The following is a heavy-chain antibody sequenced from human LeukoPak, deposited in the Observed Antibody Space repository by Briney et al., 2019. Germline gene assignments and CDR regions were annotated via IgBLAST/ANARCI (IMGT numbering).Heavy chain of an antibody. CDR1: GGSISSYC. Sequence: SETLSLTCTVSGGSISSYCWSWIRQPPGKGLEWIGYIYYSGSTNYNPSLKSRVTISVDTSKNQFSLKLSSVTAADTAVYYCASGREWELPEPLPYYYYGMDVWDQGTTVTVSS. V-gene: IGHV4-59*01. J-gene: IGHJ6*02. CDR3: ASGREWELPEPLPYYYYGMDV. CDR2: IYYSGST. D-gene: IGHD1-26*01.